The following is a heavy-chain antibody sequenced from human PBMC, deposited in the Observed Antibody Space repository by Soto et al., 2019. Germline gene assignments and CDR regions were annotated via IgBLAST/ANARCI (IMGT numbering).Heavy chain of an antibody. V-gene: IGHV4-59*01. Sequence: QVQLQESGPGLVKPSETLSLTCTVSGGSISSYYWSWVRQPPGKGLEWIGYIYYSGSTNDNPSHKSRVTIAVDTSTNQFHLKLRCVTAADTAVYYCARRGDFGYSTGWSVNYWGQGTVVTVAS. J-gene: IGHJ4*02. CDR3: ARRGDFGYSTGWSVNY. CDR2: IYYSGST. D-gene: IGHD6-13*01. CDR1: GGSISSYY.